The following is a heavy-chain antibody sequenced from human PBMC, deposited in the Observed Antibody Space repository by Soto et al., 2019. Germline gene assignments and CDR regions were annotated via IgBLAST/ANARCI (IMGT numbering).Heavy chain of an antibody. CDR2: IIPLHNTS. J-gene: IGHJ6*02. D-gene: IGHD1-1*01. V-gene: IGHV1-69*06. CDR3: ASWSAWNPLYYHGMDV. Sequence: QVHLLQSGAEVKKPGSSLKVSCKVSGGAFTNYSLNWVRHSPGQGLEWLGGIIPLHNTSNYSEKFVGRLSVTADISSSTVYMHLSGLTSGDTATYYCASWSAWNPLYYHGMDVWAKGPRSPSP. CDR1: GGAFTNYS.